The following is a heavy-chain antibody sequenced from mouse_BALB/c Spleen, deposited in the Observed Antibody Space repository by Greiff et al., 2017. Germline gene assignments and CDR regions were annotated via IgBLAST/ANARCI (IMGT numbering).Heavy chain of an antibody. D-gene: IGHD2-10*02. CDR3: ARYGNYAGITYAMDY. J-gene: IGHJ4*01. V-gene: IGHV14-3*02. CDR1: GFNIKDTY. CDR2: IDPANGNT. Sequence: VQLQQSGAELVKPGASVKLSCTASGFNIKDTYMHWVKQRPEQGLEWIGRIDPANGNTKYDPKFQGKATITADTSSNTAYLQLSSLTSEDTAVYYCARYGNYAGITYAMDYWGQGTSVTVSS.